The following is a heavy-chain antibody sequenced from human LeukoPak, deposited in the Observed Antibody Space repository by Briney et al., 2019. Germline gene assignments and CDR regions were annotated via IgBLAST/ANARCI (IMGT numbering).Heavy chain of an antibody. Sequence: GGSLRLSCAASGFTFSSYSMNWVRQAPGKGLEWVSSISSSSSTIYYADSVKGRFAISRDNAKNLLYLQMNSLRAEDTAVYYCAREGFLGYWGQGTLVTVSS. CDR2: ISSSSSTI. V-gene: IGHV3-48*01. D-gene: IGHD3-3*01. J-gene: IGHJ4*02. CDR1: GFTFSSYS. CDR3: AREGFLGY.